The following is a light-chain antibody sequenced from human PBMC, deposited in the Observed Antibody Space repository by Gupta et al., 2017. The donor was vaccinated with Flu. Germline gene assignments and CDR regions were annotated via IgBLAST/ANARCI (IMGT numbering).Light chain of an antibody. CDR3: QQRSSLPRT. CDR1: QGVSTY. V-gene: IGKV3-11*01. J-gene: IGKJ1*01. Sequence: GDRATLSCRASQGVSTYLAWFQQKLGQAPRLLIYAASSRPTDIPARFSGSGSGTDFTLTISSLEPEDFAVYYCQQRSSLPRTFGQGTKVEI. CDR2: AAS.